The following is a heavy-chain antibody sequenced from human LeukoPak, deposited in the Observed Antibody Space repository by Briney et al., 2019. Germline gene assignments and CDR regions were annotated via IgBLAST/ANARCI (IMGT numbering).Heavy chain of an antibody. J-gene: IGHJ4*02. CDR2: INWNGGST. Sequence: RPGGSLRLSCAASGFTFDDYGMGWVRQAPGKGLEWVSGINWNGGSTGYADSVKGRFTISRDNAKNSLYLQMNSLRAEDTALYYCATDTGAFHFAYWGQGTLVTVSS. CDR3: ATDTGAFHFAY. V-gene: IGHV3-20*04. CDR1: GFTFDDYG. D-gene: IGHD2-8*02.